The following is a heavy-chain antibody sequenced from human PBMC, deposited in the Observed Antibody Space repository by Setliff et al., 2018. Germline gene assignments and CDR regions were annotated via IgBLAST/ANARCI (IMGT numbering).Heavy chain of an antibody. CDR3: ARHRRGSSWQDYYYYYYMDV. V-gene: IGHV4-59*08. Sequence: SETLSLTCTVSGGSISSYYWSWIRQPPGKGLEWIGYIYYSGSTNYNPSLKGRVTISVDTSKNQFSLKLSSVTAADTAVYYCARHRRGSSWQDYYYYYYMDVWGKGTTVTVSS. J-gene: IGHJ6*03. D-gene: IGHD6-13*01. CDR1: GGSISSYY. CDR2: IYYSGST.